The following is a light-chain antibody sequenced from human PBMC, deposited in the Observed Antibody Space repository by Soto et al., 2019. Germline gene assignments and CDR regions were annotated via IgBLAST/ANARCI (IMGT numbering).Light chain of an antibody. CDR3: QQSYSTPPIT. V-gene: IGKV1-39*01. Sequence: IERAQCPSTVSVSVGSRATITCRASQSISSYLNWYQQKPAKAPKLLXYAASSLQSGVPSRFSGSGSGTDFTLNISSLQTPDFAPYYCQQSYSTPPITFGQGTRLEIK. CDR2: AAS. J-gene: IGKJ5*01. CDR1: QSISSY.